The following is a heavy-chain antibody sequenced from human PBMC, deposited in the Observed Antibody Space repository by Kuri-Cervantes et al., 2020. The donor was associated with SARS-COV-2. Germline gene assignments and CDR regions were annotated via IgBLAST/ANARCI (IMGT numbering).Heavy chain of an antibody. J-gene: IGHJ3*02. CDR2: IYSGGST. D-gene: IGHD2-2*01. CDR3: AREGCSSTSCYQPGGVAFDI. CDR1: GFTVSSNY. V-gene: IGHV3-53*04. Sequence: GESLKISCAASGFTVSSNYMSWVRQAPGKGLEWVSVIYSGGSTYYADSVKGRFTISRHNSKNTLYLQMNSLRAENTAVYYCAREGCSSTSCYQPGGVAFDIWGQGTMVTVSS.